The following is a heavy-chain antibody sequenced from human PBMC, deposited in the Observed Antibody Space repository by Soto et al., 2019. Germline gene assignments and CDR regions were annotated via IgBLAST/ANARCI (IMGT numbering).Heavy chain of an antibody. CDR2: IIPIFGTA. CDR3: ARDPPSPCSSTSCYYYGMDV. V-gene: IGHV1-69*13. J-gene: IGHJ6*02. Sequence: GASVKVSCKASGGTFSSYAISWVRQAPGQGLEWMGGIIPIFGTANYAQKFQGRVTITADESTSTAYMELSSLRSEDTAVYYYARDPPSPCSSTSCYYYGMDVWGQGTTVTRLL. D-gene: IGHD2-2*01. CDR1: GGTFSSYA.